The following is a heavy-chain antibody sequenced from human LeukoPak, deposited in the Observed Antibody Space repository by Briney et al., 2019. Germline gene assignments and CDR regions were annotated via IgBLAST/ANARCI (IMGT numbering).Heavy chain of an antibody. J-gene: IGHJ4*02. CDR3: ASNPPNTGDFYY. Sequence: ASVKVSCKTSGYTFTNLDINWLRQTPGQGLEWMGWMSPNSGDTGYAQKFQGRVSMTRDIFKSTAYMELSSLRSEDTAIYYCASNPPNTGDFYYWGLGTLVTVSS. CDR1: GYTFTNLD. D-gene: IGHD1-1*01. CDR2: MSPNSGDT. V-gene: IGHV1-8*01.